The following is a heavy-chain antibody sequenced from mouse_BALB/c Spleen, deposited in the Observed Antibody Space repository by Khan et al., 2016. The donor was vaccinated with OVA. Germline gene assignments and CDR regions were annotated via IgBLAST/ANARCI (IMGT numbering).Heavy chain of an antibody. CDR1: GYTFSNHH. CDR3: DSAWALRRNAWFSY. Sequence: VRLQQSGAELVRPGASVKISCKAFGYTFSNHHINWVKQRPGQGLDWIGYINPYNDYTNYNQKFKGKATLTVDKSSSTAYMELSSLTSEDSAVYYCDSAWALRRNAWFSYWGQGTLVTVSA. J-gene: IGHJ3*01. V-gene: IGHV1S45*01. CDR2: INPYNDYT. D-gene: IGHD2-4*01.